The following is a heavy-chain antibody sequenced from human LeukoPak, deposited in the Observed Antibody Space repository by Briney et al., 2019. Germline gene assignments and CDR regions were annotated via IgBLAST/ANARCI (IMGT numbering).Heavy chain of an antibody. D-gene: IGHD2-2*01. CDR2: ISYDGSNK. V-gene: IGHV3-30-3*01. CDR1: GFTFSSYA. Sequence: PGGSLRLSCAASGFTFSSYAMHWVRQAPGKGLEWVAVISYDGSNKYYADSVKGRFTISRDNSKNTLYLQMNSLRAEDTAVYYCARSSGSSTSLSLGYYYYGMDVWGQGTTVTVSS. J-gene: IGHJ6*02. CDR3: ARSSGSSTSLSLGYYYYGMDV.